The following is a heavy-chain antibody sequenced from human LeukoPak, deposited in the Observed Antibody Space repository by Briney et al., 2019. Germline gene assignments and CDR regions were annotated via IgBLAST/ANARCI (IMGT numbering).Heavy chain of an antibody. D-gene: IGHD2-15*01. V-gene: IGHV4-59*01. CDR1: GGSISSYY. CDR2: IYYSGST. J-gene: IGHJ6*02. CDR3: AKESPGSGYYYYYGMDV. Sequence: SETLSLTCTVSGGSISSYYWSWIRQPPGKGLEWIGYIYYSGSTNYNPSLKSRVTISVDTSKNQFSLKLSSVTAADTAVYYCAKESPGSGYYYYYGMDVWGQGTTVTVSS.